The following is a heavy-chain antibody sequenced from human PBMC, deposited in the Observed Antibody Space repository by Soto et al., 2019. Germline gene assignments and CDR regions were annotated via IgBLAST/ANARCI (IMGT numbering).Heavy chain of an antibody. CDR1: GGSFSGYY. J-gene: IGHJ4*02. D-gene: IGHD3-3*01. Sequence: PSETLSLTYTVSGGSFSGYYWSWIRQPPGKGLEWIGEINHSGSTNYNPSLKSRVTISVDTSKNQFSLKLSSVTAADTAVYYCARGGWRQIDYWGQGTLVTVSS. V-gene: IGHV4-34*01. CDR2: INHSGST. CDR3: ARGGWRQIDY.